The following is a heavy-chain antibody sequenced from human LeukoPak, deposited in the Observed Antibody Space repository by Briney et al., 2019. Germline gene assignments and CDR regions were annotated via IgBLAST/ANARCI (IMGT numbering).Heavy chain of an antibody. CDR3: ASTGMVRGAYFDY. Sequence: GGSLRLSCAASEFTFSSYAMSWVRQAPGKGLEWVSAISGSGGSTYYADSVKGRFTISRDNSKNTLYLQMNSLRAEDTAVYYCASTGMVRGAYFDYWGQGTLVTVSS. CDR2: ISGSGGST. D-gene: IGHD3-10*01. J-gene: IGHJ4*02. CDR1: EFTFSSYA. V-gene: IGHV3-23*01.